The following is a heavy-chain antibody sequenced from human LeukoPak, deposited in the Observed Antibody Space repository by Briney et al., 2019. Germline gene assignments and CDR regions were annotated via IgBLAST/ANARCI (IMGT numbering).Heavy chain of an antibody. Sequence: GASVKVSCKASGHSFTGYYMHWVRQAPGQGLEWMGWINPTTDGTNYAPKFQGRITLTRDTSITTAYMELSRLRSDDTAVYYCARTASGSRPVLGVQPSLFQYWGQGTLVTVS. CDR1: GHSFTGYY. CDR3: ARTASGSRPVLGVQPSLFQY. J-gene: IGHJ1*01. D-gene: IGHD6-13*01. V-gene: IGHV1-2*02. CDR2: INPTTDGT.